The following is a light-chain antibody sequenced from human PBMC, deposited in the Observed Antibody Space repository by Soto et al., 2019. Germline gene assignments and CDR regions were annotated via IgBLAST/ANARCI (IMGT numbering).Light chain of an antibody. J-gene: IGKJ2*01. CDR3: QQYSDWPPYT. V-gene: IGKV3-15*01. CDR2: ATS. CDR1: QSVVGN. Sequence: ETVMTQSPVTLSVSPGERATLSCRASQSVVGNVAWYQQKPGQAPRLLLYATSTRATGIPARFSGSGSRTEFTLTISSLQSEDSAVYFCQQYSDWPPYTFGQGTKLEIK.